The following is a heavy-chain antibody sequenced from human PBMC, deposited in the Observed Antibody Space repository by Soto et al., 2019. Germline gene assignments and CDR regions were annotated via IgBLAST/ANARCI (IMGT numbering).Heavy chain of an antibody. J-gene: IGHJ4*02. Sequence: ASVKVSCKASGYTFTSYAMHWVRQAPGQRLEWMGWINAGNGNTKYSQKFQGRVTITRDTSASTAYMELSSLRSEDTAVYYCAREGGSSGPWVSFDYWGQGTLVTVSS. CDR3: AREGGSSGPWVSFDY. CDR2: INAGNGNT. CDR1: GYTFTSYA. V-gene: IGHV1-3*01. D-gene: IGHD3-22*01.